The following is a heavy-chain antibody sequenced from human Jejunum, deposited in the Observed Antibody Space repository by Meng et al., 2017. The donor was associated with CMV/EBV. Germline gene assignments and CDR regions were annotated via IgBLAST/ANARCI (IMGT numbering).Heavy chain of an antibody. CDR2: INQDGSEK. Sequence: WMTWVRQAPGKGLEWVANINQDGSEKYYVESVRGRSTISRDNAKNSLYLQMSSLRAEDTAVYFCARGGITVFGVVIIDYYGMDVWGQGTTVTVSS. D-gene: IGHD3-3*01. CDR3: ARGGITVFGVVIIDYYGMDV. V-gene: IGHV3-7*01. J-gene: IGHJ6*02. CDR1: W.